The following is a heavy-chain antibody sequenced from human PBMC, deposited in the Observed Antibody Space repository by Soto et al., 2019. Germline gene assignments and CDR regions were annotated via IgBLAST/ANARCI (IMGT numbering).Heavy chain of an antibody. D-gene: IGHD6-25*01. CDR2: ISYDGSNK. J-gene: IGHJ4*02. CDR3: AKEYSSGFDY. CDR1: GFTFSSYG. Sequence: HPGGSLRLSCAASGFTFSSYGMHWVRQAPGKGLEWVAVISYDGSNKYYADSVKGRFTISRDNSKNTLYLQMNSLRAEDTAVYYCAKEYSSGFDYWGQGTLVTVSS. V-gene: IGHV3-30*18.